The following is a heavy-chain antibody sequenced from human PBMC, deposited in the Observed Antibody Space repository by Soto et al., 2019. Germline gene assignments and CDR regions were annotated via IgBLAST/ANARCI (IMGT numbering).Heavy chain of an antibody. D-gene: IGHD1-26*01. Sequence: QVQLVQSGTEVKKPGASVRVSCKASGYAITAYYIHWVRQAPGQGLEWMGWVDPRTGGAIYAQKFQDRVTMTRDTSISTVYMDPSGLRSDDTALYYCARDDYGIYPYWGQGTLVTVSS. CDR1: GYAITAYY. V-gene: IGHV1-2*02. CDR2: VDPRTGGA. J-gene: IGHJ4*02. CDR3: ARDDYGIYPY.